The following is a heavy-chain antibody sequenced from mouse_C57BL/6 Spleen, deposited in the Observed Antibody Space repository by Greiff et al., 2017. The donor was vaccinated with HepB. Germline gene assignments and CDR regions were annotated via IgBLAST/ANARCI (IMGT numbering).Heavy chain of an antibody. CDR1: GFTFSSYA. V-gene: IGHV5-4*01. CDR2: ISDGGSYT. D-gene: IGHD2-5*01. CDR3: AREGDSNSFAY. J-gene: IGHJ3*01. Sequence: EVNLVESGGGLVKPGGSLKLSCAASGFTFSSYAMSWVRQTPEKRLEWVATISDGGSYTYSPDNVKGRFTISRDNTKNNLYLQMSHLKSEDTAMYYCAREGDSNSFAYWGQGTLVTVSA.